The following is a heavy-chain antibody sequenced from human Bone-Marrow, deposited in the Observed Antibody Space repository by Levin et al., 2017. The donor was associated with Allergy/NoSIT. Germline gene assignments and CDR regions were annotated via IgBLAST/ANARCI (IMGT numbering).Heavy chain of an antibody. D-gene: IGHD3-9*01. CDR3: ARGSRLRYFDWLLYFDY. Sequence: GGSLRLSCAASGFTFSDYYMSWIRQAPGKGLEWVSYISSSSSYTNYADSVKGRFTISRDNAKNSLYLQMNSLRAEDTAVYYCARGSRLRYFDWLLYFDYWGQGTLVTVSS. CDR1: GFTFSDYY. CDR2: ISSSSSYT. V-gene: IGHV3-11*06. J-gene: IGHJ4*02.